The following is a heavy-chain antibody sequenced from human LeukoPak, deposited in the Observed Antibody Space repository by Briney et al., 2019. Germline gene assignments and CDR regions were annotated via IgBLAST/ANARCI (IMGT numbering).Heavy chain of an antibody. J-gene: IGHJ4*02. Sequence: SQTLSLTCTVSGGSINSGGYYWSWIRQHPGKGLEWIGYIYSSGSTYYNPSLKSRVTISVDTSKNQFSLKLSSVTAADTAVYYCARGPSGSYDFDYWGQGTLLTFSS. V-gene: IGHV4-31*03. CDR3: ARGPSGSYDFDY. CDR2: IYSSGST. CDR1: GGSINSGGYY. D-gene: IGHD1-26*01.